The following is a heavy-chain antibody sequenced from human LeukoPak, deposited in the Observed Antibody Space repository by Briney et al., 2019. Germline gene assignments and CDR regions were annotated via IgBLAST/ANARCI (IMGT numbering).Heavy chain of an antibody. CDR1: GFIVSSNY. D-gene: IGHD3-16*01. J-gene: IGHJ4*02. CDR3: TTVMYFDY. V-gene: IGHV3-53*01. Sequence: GGSLRLSCAASGFIVSSNYMSWVRQAPGKGLEWVSVIYSGGYTYYADSVKGRFTISRDNSKNTLYLQTNSLKTEDTAVYYCTTVMYFDYWGQGTLVTVSS. CDR2: IYSGGYT.